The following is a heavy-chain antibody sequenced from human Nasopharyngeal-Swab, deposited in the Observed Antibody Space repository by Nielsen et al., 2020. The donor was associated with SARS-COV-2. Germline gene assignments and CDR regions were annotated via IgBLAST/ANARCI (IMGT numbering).Heavy chain of an antibody. J-gene: IGHJ6*02. CDR2: ISSSSTYI. V-gene: IGHV3-21*01. CDR3: ARKENFDGGKGNCYYYGMDV. Sequence: VRQMPGKGLEWVSSISSSSTYIYYADSVKGRFTVSRDNAKNSLYLQMSSLRTEDAAVYYCARKENFDGGKGNCYYYGMDVWGQGTTVTVSS. D-gene: IGHD4-23*01.